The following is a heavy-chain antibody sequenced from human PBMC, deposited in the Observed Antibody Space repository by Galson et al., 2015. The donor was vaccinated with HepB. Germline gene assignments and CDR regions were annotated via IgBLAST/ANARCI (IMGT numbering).Heavy chain of an antibody. Sequence: TLSLTCTVSGGSISSGGYYWSWIRQHPGKGLEWIGYIYYSGSTYYNPSLKSRVTISVDTSKNQFSLKLSSVTAADTAVYYCARVTGPYYYGSGSYWHRGGMDVWGQGTLVTVSS. CDR3: ARVTGPYYYGSGSYWHRGGMDV. D-gene: IGHD3-10*01. CDR1: GGSISSGGYY. J-gene: IGHJ4*02. V-gene: IGHV4-31*03. CDR2: IYYSGST.